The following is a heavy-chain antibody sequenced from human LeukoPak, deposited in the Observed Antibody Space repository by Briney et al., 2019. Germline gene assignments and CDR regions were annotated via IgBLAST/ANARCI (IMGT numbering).Heavy chain of an antibody. D-gene: IGHD2-2*01. Sequence: ASVKVSCKASGYTFTGYYMHWVRHAPGQGLEWMGWINPNSGGTNYAQKFQGRVTMTRDTSISTAYMELSRLRSDDTAVYYCARDLGLKSTSADPSLFDYWGQGTLVTVSS. CDR1: GYTFTGYY. CDR3: ARDLGLKSTSADPSLFDY. CDR2: INPNSGGT. J-gene: IGHJ4*02. V-gene: IGHV1-2*02.